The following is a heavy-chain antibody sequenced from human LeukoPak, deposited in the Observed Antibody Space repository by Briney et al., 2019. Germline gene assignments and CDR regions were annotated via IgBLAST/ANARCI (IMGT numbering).Heavy chain of an antibody. CDR3: AREVGTPQAFDI. J-gene: IGHJ3*02. D-gene: IGHD1-26*01. CDR2: INSRSSTI. CDR1: RFTFSNYG. Sequence: QPGGSLRLSCAASRFTFSNYGVNWVRQAPGKGLEWVSYINSRSSTIYYADSVGGRFTISRDNAKNSLYLQMNSLKAEDTAIYYCAREVGTPQAFDIWGQGTMVTVSS. V-gene: IGHV3-48*01.